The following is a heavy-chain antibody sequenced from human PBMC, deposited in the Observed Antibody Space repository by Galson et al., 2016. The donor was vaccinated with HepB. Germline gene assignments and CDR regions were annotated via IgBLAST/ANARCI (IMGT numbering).Heavy chain of an antibody. Sequence: SGYTFTTYGVTWVRQAPGQGLEWMGWISGYTGHTKYAQTLQGRLTMTTDTSTNTAYMELRSLKSDETAVYYCARYRIQHCGGGSCSRRYRFNPWGQGTLVPVSS. D-gene: IGHD2-15*01. CDR2: ISGYTGHT. J-gene: IGHJ5*02. CDR1: GYTFTTYG. V-gene: IGHV1-18*04. CDR3: ARYRIQHCGGGSCSRRYRFNP.